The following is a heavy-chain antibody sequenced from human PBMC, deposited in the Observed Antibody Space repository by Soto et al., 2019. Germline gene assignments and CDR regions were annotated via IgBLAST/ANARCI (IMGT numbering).Heavy chain of an antibody. V-gene: IGHV3-30*18. D-gene: IGHD3-10*01. CDR1: GFTFSSYG. J-gene: IGHJ4*02. Sequence: PGGSLRLSCAASGFTFSSYGMHWVRQAPGKGLEWVAVISYDGSNKYYADSVKGRFTISRDNSKNTLYLQMNSLRAEDTAVYYCAKDRLVLLWFGELSSFGYWGQGTLVTVSS. CDR2: ISYDGSNK. CDR3: AKDRLVLLWFGELSSFGY.